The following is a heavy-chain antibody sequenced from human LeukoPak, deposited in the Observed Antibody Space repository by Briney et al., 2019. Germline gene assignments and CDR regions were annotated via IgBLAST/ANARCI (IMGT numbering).Heavy chain of an antibody. D-gene: IGHD6-13*01. CDR3: ARPSSSSWYPIYYFDY. Sequence: SVKVSCKASGGTFSSYTISWVRQAPGQGLEWMGRIIPILGIANYAQKFQGRVTITADKSTSTAYMELSSLRSEDTAVYYCARPSSSSWYPIYYFDYWGQGTLVTVSS. CDR1: GGTFSSYT. CDR2: IIPILGIA. V-gene: IGHV1-69*02. J-gene: IGHJ4*02.